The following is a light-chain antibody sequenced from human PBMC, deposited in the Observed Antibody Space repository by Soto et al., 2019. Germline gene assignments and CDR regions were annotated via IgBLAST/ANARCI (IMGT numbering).Light chain of an antibody. Sequence: QSALTQPPSASGSPGQSVTISCAGTASDIAVYDFVSWYQQHPGKAPKLIIYEVSKRPSGVPDRFSASKSGNTASLTVSGLQAEDEGDDYCSSYSGSNTLVFGGGTKLTVL. V-gene: IGLV2-8*01. CDR3: SSYSGSNTLV. J-gene: IGLJ2*01. CDR2: EVS. CDR1: ASDIAVYDF.